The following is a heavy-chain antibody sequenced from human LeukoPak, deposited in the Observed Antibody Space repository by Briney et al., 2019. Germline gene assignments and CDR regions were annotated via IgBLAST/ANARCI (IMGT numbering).Heavy chain of an antibody. CDR1: GFTFSSYS. D-gene: IGHD6-13*01. J-gene: IGHJ4*02. CDR2: ISSSSSTI. CDR3: ARESAAGRTPLDY. V-gene: IGHV3-48*01. Sequence: GGSLRLSCAASGFTFSSYSMNWVRQAPGKGLEWVSYISSSSSTIYYADSVKGRFTISRDNAKNSLYLQMNSLRAEDTAVYYCARESAAGRTPLDYWGQGTLVTVSS.